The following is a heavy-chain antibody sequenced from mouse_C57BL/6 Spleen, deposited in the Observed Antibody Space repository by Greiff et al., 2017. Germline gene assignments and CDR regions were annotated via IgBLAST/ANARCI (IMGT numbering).Heavy chain of an antibody. V-gene: IGHV3-6*01. CDR2: ISYDGSN. Sequence: EVQLQQSGPGLVKPSHSLSLTCSVTGYSITSGYFWNWIRQFPGNKLECMGYISYDGSNNYKPSLKNRISITRDTSKNQFFLKWNSVTTEDTATYYCARGGLRRGFAYWGQGTLVTVSA. CDR1: GYSITSGYF. J-gene: IGHJ3*01. CDR3: ARGGLRRGFAY. D-gene: IGHD2-4*01.